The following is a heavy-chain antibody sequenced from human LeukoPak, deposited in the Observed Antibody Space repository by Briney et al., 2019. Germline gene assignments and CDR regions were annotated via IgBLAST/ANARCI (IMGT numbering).Heavy chain of an antibody. CDR1: GGSISSGDYY. Sequence: PSQTLSLTCTVSGGSISSGDYYWSWIRQPPGKGLEWIGYIYYSGSTYYNPSLKSRVTISVATSKNQFYLKLRSVTAADTAVYYCARVRGYSSIRWYFDLWGRGTLVTVSS. V-gene: IGHV4-30-4*01. D-gene: IGHD6-13*01. CDR2: IYYSGST. CDR3: ARVRGYSSIRWYFDL. J-gene: IGHJ2*01.